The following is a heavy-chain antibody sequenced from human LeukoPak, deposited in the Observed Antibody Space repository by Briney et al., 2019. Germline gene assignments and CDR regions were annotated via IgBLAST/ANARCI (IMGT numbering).Heavy chain of an antibody. CDR1: GFTFSNYC. CDR3: AKQRSRLDCDH. D-gene: IGHD1-1*01. Sequence: GKSLSLSCAASGFTFSNYCRHWVRQAPGKGLEWVAAICYNGSNNYYAASVKGRSIISREYYKHTLYMQINRLGADDTVLYYCAKQRSRLDCDHGGQGTLDSVSS. J-gene: IGHJ4*02. V-gene: IGHV3-33*03. CDR2: ICYNGSNN.